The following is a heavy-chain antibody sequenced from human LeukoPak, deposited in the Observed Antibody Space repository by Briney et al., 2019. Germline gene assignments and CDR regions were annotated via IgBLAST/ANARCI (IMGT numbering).Heavy chain of an antibody. V-gene: IGHV3-74*01. D-gene: IGHD3-10*01. CDR2: INSDGSSA. Sequence: GGSLRLSCAASGFTFSSYWMHWVRQAPGKGLVWVSRINSDGSSASYADSVKGRFTISRDNVKNTLYLQMNSLRAEDTAVYYCAREAWFGELSAATYYMDVWGKGTTVTVSS. J-gene: IGHJ6*03. CDR3: AREAWFGELSAATYYMDV. CDR1: GFTFSSYW.